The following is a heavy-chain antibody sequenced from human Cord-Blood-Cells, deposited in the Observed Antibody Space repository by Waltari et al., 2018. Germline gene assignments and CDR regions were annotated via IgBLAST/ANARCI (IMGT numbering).Heavy chain of an antibody. Sequence: QVQLQESGPGLVKPSETLSLTCTVSGGSLSSHYWSWIRQPPGKGLEGIGYIYYSGRPNYNPSLKSRVTISVDTSKNQFSLKLSSVTAADTAVYYCARAITGTTFDYWGQGTLVTVSS. CDR3: ARAITGTTFDY. CDR2: IYYSGRP. CDR1: GGSLSSHY. V-gene: IGHV4-59*11. J-gene: IGHJ4*02. D-gene: IGHD1-7*01.